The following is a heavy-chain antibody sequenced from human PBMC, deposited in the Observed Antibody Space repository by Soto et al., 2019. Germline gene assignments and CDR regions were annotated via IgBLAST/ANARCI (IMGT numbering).Heavy chain of an antibody. V-gene: IGHV4-31*03. J-gene: IGHJ3*02. CDR2: IYYSGST. CDR1: GGSISSGGYY. D-gene: IGHD3-10*01. CDR3: AREGRFGELLALSVQDAFDI. Sequence: PSETLSLTCTVSGGSISSGGYYWSWIRQHPGKGLEWIGYIYYSGSTYYNPSLKSRVTISVDTSKNQFSLKLSSVTAADTAVYYCAREGRFGELLALSVQDAFDIWGQGTMVTVSS.